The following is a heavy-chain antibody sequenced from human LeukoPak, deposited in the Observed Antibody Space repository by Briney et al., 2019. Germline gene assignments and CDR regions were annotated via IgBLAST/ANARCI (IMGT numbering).Heavy chain of an antibody. CDR3: TTEKAGQGFLGAFDI. V-gene: IGHV3-74*01. CDR1: GFTFSNYW. J-gene: IGHJ3*02. CDR2: INSDGSNT. Sequence: PGGSLRLSCAASGFTFSNYWMHWVRQAPGKGLVWVSRINSDGSNTNYADSVKGRFTISRDNAKNTLYLQMNSLKTEDTAVYYCTTEKAGQGFLGAFDIWGQGTMVTVSS. D-gene: IGHD6-19*01.